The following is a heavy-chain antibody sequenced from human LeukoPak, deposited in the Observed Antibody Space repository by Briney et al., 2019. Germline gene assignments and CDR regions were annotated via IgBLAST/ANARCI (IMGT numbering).Heavy chain of an antibody. J-gene: IGHJ6*04. V-gene: IGHV1-69*01. CDR2: IIPVFGTA. CDR1: GGTFSSYA. Sequence: SVKVSCKASGGTFSSYAISWVRQAPGQGLEWMGGIIPVFGTANYAQKFQGRVTITADESTSTAYMELSSLRSEDTAVYYCATSITGTTGASWYYYYGMDVWGKGTTVTVSS. D-gene: IGHD1-20*01. CDR3: ATSITGTTGASWYYYYGMDV.